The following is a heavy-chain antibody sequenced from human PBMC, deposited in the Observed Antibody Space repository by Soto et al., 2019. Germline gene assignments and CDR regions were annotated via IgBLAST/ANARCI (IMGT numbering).Heavy chain of an antibody. CDR2: IYYSGST. CDR1: GGSISSSSYY. D-gene: IGHD6-19*01. CDR3: ARRKSYSSNYYYYYGMDV. J-gene: IGHJ6*02. V-gene: IGHV4-39*01. Sequence: SETLSLTCTVSGGSISSSSYYWGWIRQPPGKGLGWIGSIYYSGSTYYNPSLKSRVTISVDTSKNQFSLKLSSVTAADTAVYYCARRKSYSSNYYYYYGMDVWGQGTTVTVSS.